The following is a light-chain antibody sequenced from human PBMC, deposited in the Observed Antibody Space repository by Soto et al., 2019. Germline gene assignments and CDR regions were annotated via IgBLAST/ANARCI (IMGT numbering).Light chain of an antibody. CDR1: SSNIGARYD. V-gene: IGLV1-40*01. J-gene: IGLJ1*01. Sequence: QAVVTQPPSVSGAPGQRVTISCTGSSSNIGARYDVHWYQQLPGTAPKLLIYDNSNRPSGVPDRFSGSKSGTSASLAITGLQAEDEADYYCQSYDSSLSGYVFGTGTKVTVL. CDR3: QSYDSSLSGYV. CDR2: DNS.